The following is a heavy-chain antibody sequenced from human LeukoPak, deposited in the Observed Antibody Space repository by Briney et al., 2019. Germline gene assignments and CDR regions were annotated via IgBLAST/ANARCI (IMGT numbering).Heavy chain of an antibody. V-gene: IGHV3-7*01. CDR3: ARDHYNWTPDQGYKVFDY. CDR2: IKQDGSGE. CDR1: GFTVGYNY. J-gene: IGHJ4*02. Sequence: PGGSLRLSCAASGFTVGYNYMTWVRQAPGKGLEWVASIKQDGSGEHYVDSVKGRFTISRDNAKNSLYLQMNSLRAEDTAVYYCARDHYNWTPDQGYKVFDYWGQGSLVTVSS. D-gene: IGHD1-20*01.